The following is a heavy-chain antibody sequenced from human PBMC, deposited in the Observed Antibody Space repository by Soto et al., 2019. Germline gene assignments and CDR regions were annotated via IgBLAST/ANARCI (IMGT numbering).Heavy chain of an antibody. CDR1: GGTFSSYA. V-gene: IGHV1-69*13. J-gene: IGHJ4*02. CDR3: ARPANHYDSSGYLDYYVDY. D-gene: IGHD3-22*01. CDR2: IIPIFGTA. Sequence: VASVKVSCKASGGTFSSYAISWVRQAPGQGLEWMGGIIPIFGTANYAQKFQGRVTITADESTSTAYMELSSLRSEDTAVYYCARPANHYDSSGYLDYYVDYWGQGTLVTVSS.